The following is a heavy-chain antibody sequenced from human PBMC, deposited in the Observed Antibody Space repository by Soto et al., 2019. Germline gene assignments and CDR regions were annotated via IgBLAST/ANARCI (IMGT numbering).Heavy chain of an antibody. D-gene: IGHD1-26*01. V-gene: IGHV1-69*13. CDR1: GGTFDNFI. CDR2: IVPMLGTP. J-gene: IGHJ6*02. Sequence: SVKVSCKASGGTFDNFIMDWVRQTPGRGLEWMGGIVPMLGTPTYAEKFKGRVTISATGSTSTMYMEVTSLRSEDTAIYYCARNGTYSSSLSQYSGMDVWGQGTTVTVSS. CDR3: ARNGTYSSSLSQYSGMDV.